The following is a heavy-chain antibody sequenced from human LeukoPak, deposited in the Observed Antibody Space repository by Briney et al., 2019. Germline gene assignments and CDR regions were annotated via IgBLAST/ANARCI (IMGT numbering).Heavy chain of an antibody. V-gene: IGHV4-59*08. Sequence: SETLSLTCTVSGGSISIYYWSWIRQPPGKGLEWIGYIYYSGSTNYNPSLKSRVTISVDTSKNPFSLKLSSVTAADTAVYYCAVGSGSYPTGGEIDYWGQGTLVTVSS. J-gene: IGHJ4*02. CDR3: AVGSGSYPTGGEIDY. CDR2: IYYSGST. D-gene: IGHD3-10*01. CDR1: GGSISIYY.